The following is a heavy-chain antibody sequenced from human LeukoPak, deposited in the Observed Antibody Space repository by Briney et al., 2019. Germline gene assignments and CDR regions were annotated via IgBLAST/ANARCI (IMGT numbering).Heavy chain of an antibody. CDR1: GYTFTGYY. J-gene: IGHJ4*02. D-gene: IGHD3-22*01. V-gene: IGHV1-2*02. CDR2: INPNSGDT. Sequence: GASVKVSCKASGYTFTGYYMHWVRQAPGQGLEWMGWINPNSGDTNYAQKFQGRVTMTRDTSISTAYMELSRLRSDDTAVYYCARARSGYYYDSSGYWHYFDYWGQGTLVTVSS. CDR3: ARARSGYYYDSSGYWHYFDY.